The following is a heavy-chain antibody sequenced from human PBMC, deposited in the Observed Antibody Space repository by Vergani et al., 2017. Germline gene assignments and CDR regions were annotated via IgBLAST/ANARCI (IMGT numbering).Heavy chain of an antibody. CDR1: GYTFTGYY. CDR2: INPNSGGT. CDR3: ARDMVGAAPLVAYFDL. D-gene: IGHD2-15*01. J-gene: IGHJ2*01. Sequence: QVQLVQSGAEVKKPGASVKVSCKASGYTFTGYYMHWVRQAPGQGLEWMGWINPNSGGTNYAQKFQGRVTMTRDTSISTAYMELSRLRSDDTAVYYCARDMVGAAPLVAYFDLWGRGTLVTVSS. V-gene: IGHV1-2*02.